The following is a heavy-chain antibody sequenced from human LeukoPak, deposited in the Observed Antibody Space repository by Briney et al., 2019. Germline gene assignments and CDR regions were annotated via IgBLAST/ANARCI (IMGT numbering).Heavy chain of an antibody. D-gene: IGHD2-8*02. CDR2: ISGSGTST. V-gene: IGHV3-23*01. CDR3: AKDTPTAGRYDAFDI. J-gene: IGHJ3*02. Sequence: TGGSLRLSCAASGFTFSNYAMTWVRQAPGRRLEWVSGISGSGTSTYYADSVKGRFTISRDNSKNTLYLQMNSLRAEDTAVYYCAKDTPTAGRYDAFDIWGQGTMVTVSS. CDR1: GFTFSNYA.